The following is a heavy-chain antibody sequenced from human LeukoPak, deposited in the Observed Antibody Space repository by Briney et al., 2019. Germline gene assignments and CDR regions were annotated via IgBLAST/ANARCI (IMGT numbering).Heavy chain of an antibody. CDR3: ARDLVAGLFDY. V-gene: IGHV3-30*04. Sequence: PGRSLRLSCAASGFTFSSYAMHWVRQAPGKGLEWVAVISYDGSNKYYADSVKGRFTISRDSYKNTLYLQMNSLRAEDTAVYYCARDLVAGLFDYWGQGTLVTVSS. CDR2: ISYDGSNK. J-gene: IGHJ4*02. CDR1: GFTFSSYA. D-gene: IGHD6-19*01.